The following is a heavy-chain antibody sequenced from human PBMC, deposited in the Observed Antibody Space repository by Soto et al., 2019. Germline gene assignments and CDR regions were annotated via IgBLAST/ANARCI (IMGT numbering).Heavy chain of an antibody. CDR1: CSANHSGAYS. D-gene: IGHD3-22*01. J-gene: IGHJ5*02. CDR2: TYQRGST. CDR3: ARANRPITMTYLNWFDP. Sequence: TQTITFDILCSANHSGAYSSRLIRKPPGKGMEWVGNTYQRGSTYYNPSLKIRFTISVDRSKNRFSLNLNSVTAADTAVYYCARANRPITMTYLNWFDPWGQG. V-gene: IGHV4-30-2*01.